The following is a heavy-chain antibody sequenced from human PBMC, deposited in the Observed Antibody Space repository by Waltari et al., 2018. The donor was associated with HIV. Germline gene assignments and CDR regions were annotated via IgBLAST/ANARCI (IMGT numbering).Heavy chain of an antibody. V-gene: IGHV4-59*01. CDR3: ARGEGSSSWLDS. Sequence: QVQLQESGPGPVKPSETLSLICTVSGDSISGYYWSWIRQPPGKGLEWIGYIYYSGSTNYNPSLKSRVTISVDTSKNQFSLRLSSVTAADTALYYCARGEGSSSWLDSWGQGTLVTVSS. CDR1: GDSISGYY. D-gene: IGHD6-13*01. J-gene: IGHJ4*02. CDR2: IYYSGST.